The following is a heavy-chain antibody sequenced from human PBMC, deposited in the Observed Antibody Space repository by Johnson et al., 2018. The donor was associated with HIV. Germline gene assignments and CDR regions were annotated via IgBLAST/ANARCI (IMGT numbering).Heavy chain of an antibody. CDR2: IYSGGST. CDR1: GFTVSSNY. J-gene: IGHJ3*02. Sequence: VQLVESGGGLIQPGGSLRLSCAASGFTVSSNYMSWVRQAPGKGLEWVSVIYSGGSTYYADPVKGRFTISRDNSKNTLYLQMNSLRAEDTAVYYCAKEGLRSSLRSGDAFDIWGHGTLVTVSS. D-gene: IGHD6-6*01. V-gene: IGHV3-66*03. CDR3: AKEGLRSSLRSGDAFDI.